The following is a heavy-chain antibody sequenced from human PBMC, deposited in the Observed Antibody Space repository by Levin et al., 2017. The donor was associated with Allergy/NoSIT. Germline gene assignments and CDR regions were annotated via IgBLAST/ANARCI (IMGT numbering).Heavy chain of an antibody. D-gene: IGHD6-6*01. J-gene: IGHJ4*02. CDR2: INAGNGNT. Sequence: ASVKVSCKASGYTFSSFAIHWVRQAPGQRLEWMGWINAGNGNTKYSQRFQGRVTITRDIYASTAYMEMSRLRSEDTAVYYCARDSTLLSSSSPGYYFDYWGQGTLLTVSS. CDR3: ARDSTLLSSSSPGYYFDY. CDR1: GYTFSSFA. V-gene: IGHV1-3*01.